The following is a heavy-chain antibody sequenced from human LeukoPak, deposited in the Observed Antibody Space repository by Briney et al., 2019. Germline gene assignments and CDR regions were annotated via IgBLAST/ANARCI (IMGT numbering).Heavy chain of an antibody. J-gene: IGHJ4*02. CDR1: GYTLTDYS. D-gene: IGHD6-13*01. CDR2: INPNSGGT. CDR3: ACLNNRIAAAGNFDY. V-gene: IGHV1-2*02. Sequence: GASVKVSCKASGYTLTDYSIHWVRQAPGQGLEGMGWINPNSGGTNYAQKFQGRVTMTRDTSISTAYMELSRLRSDDTAVYYCACLNNRIAAAGNFDYWGQGTLVTVSS.